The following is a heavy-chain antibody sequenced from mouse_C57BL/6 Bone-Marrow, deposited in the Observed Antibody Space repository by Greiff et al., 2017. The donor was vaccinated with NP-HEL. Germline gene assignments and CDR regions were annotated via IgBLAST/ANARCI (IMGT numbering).Heavy chain of an antibody. V-gene: IGHV5-4*03. D-gene: IGHD1-1*01. Sequence: EVKLVESGGGLVKPGGSLKLSCAASGFTFSSYAMSWVRQTPEKRLEWVATISDGGSYTYYPDNVKGRFTISRDNAKNNLYLQMSHLKSEDTAMYYCARASYYYGSSYEDWGQGTTLTVSS. CDR1: GFTFSSYA. J-gene: IGHJ2*01. CDR3: ARASYYYGSSYED. CDR2: ISDGGSYT.